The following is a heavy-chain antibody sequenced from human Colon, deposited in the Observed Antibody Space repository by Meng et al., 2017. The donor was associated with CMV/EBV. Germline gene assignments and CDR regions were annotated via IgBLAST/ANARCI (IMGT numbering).Heavy chain of an antibody. Sequence: KAAGYTVTDYDRHWVRQDPGQGLEWMGRVNPTTGGTHYAQKLQGRVTMTRDPSITTAYMELSGLGSDDTAMYYCEKDGKDFGERDFDYGGQGTLVTVSA. V-gene: IGHV1-2*06. CDR2: VNPTTGGT. J-gene: IGHJ4*02. D-gene: IGHD3-10*01. CDR1: GYTVTDYD. CDR3: EKDGKDFGERDFDY.